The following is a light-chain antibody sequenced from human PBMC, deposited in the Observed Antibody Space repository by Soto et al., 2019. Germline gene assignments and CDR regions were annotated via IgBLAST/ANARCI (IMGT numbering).Light chain of an antibody. CDR2: DAS. Sequence: DIQMTQSPSTLSASVGDRVTITCRASQSISSWLAWYQQKPGKAPKLLIYDASILESGVPSRFSGSGSVTEFTLTISSLQPDDFATYYCQQYNSYSSWTFGQGTKVEIK. V-gene: IGKV1-5*01. J-gene: IGKJ1*01. CDR1: QSISSW. CDR3: QQYNSYSSWT.